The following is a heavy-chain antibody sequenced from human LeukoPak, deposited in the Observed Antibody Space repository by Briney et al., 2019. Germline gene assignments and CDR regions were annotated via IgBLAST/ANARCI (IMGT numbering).Heavy chain of an antibody. CDR3: ARARYGSGSYSLFDY. V-gene: IGHV3-7*01. CDR2: IKQDGSEK. J-gene: IGHJ4*02. D-gene: IGHD3-10*01. Sequence: GGSLRLSCAASGFTFSSYWMSWVRQAPGKGLEWVANIKQDGSEKYYVDSVKGRFTISRDNAKNSLYLQMNSLRAEDTAVYYCARARYGSGSYSLFDYWGQGTLVTVSS. CDR1: GFTFSSYW.